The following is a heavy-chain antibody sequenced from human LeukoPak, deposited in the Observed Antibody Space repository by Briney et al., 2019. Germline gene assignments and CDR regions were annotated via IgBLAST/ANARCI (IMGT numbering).Heavy chain of an antibody. Sequence: GGSLRLSCAASGFTFSSYGMHWVRQAPGKGLEWVAFIRYDGSNKYYADSVKGRFTISRDNSKNTLYLQMNSLRAEDTAVYYCAKEDVRAVVVPAARAFDYWGQGTLVTVSS. CDR2: IRYDGSNK. V-gene: IGHV3-30*02. D-gene: IGHD2-2*01. CDR3: AKEDVRAVVVPAARAFDY. J-gene: IGHJ4*02. CDR1: GFTFSSYG.